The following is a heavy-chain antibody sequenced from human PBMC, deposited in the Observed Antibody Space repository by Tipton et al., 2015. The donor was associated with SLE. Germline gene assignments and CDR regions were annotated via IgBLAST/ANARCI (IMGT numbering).Heavy chain of an antibody. Sequence: SLRLSCAVSGFTFSDHYIDWVRQAPGKSLEWIARSRNKANRYTTEYAASVKGRFSISRDESMNSLYLQMNRLTTEDTAVYYCVRGKNGFDHWGQGTLVSISS. D-gene: IGHD2-8*01. CDR1: GFTFSDHY. CDR2: SRNKANRYTT. CDR3: VRGKNGFDH. V-gene: IGHV3-72*01. J-gene: IGHJ4*02.